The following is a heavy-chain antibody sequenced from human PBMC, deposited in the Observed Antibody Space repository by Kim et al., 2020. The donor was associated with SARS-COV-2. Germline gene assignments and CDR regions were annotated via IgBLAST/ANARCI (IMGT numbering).Heavy chain of an antibody. CDR3: ARYCSDGSCYSFGAFYI. Sequence: GGSLRLSCAASGFTFSSYGMHWVRQAPGKGLEWVAVIWYDGSNKYYADSVKGRFTISRDNSKNTLYLQMNSLRAEDTAVYYCARYCSDGSCYSFGAFYIWGEGTIGTVSS. J-gene: IGHJ3*02. V-gene: IGHV3-33*08. CDR1: GFTFSSYG. CDR2: IWYDGSNK. D-gene: IGHD2-15*01.